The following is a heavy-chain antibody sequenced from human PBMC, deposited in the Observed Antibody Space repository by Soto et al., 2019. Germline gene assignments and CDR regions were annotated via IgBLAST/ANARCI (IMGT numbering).Heavy chain of an antibody. CDR2: IYPSDSDT. CDR1: GYNFAGYW. D-gene: IGHD3-3*01. CDR3: ERGGVSTRTFDY. V-gene: IGHV5-51*01. J-gene: IGHJ4*02. Sequence: GESLKISCKGSGYNFAGYWIAWVRRMPGKGLELMGIIYPSDSDTRYRPSFQGQVTISADKTISSAYLQWSSLRVSDTARYYCERGGVSTRTFDYWGQGTPVTVS.